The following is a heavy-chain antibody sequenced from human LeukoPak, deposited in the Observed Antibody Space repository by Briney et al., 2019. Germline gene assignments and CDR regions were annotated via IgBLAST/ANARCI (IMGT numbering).Heavy chain of an antibody. CDR2: IYYSGST. Sequence: SETLSLTCTVSGGSISSSSYYWGWIRQPPGKGLEWIGYIYYSGSTNYNPSLKSRVTISVDTSKNQFSLKLSSVTAADTAVYYCARHHSSGWYFLDYWGQGTLVTVSS. CDR3: ARHHSSGWYFLDY. V-gene: IGHV4-61*05. J-gene: IGHJ4*02. D-gene: IGHD6-19*01. CDR1: GGSISSSSYY.